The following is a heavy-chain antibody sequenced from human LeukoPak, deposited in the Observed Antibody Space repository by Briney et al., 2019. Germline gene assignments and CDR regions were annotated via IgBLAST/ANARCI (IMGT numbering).Heavy chain of an antibody. D-gene: IGHD6-13*01. CDR2: IYTSGST. CDR3: ARHGIAAAGTETYYYYYMDV. J-gene: IGHJ6*03. CDR1: GGSISSYY. Sequence: SETLSLTCTVSGGSISSYYWNWIRQPAGKGLEWIGRIYTSGSTNYNPSLKSRVTMSVDTSKNQFSLKMNSVTAADTAVYYCARHGIAAAGTETYYYYYMDVWGKGTTVTISS. V-gene: IGHV4-4*07.